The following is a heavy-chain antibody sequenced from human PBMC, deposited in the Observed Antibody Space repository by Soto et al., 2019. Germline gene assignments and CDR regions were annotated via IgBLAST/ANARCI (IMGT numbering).Heavy chain of an antibody. D-gene: IGHD2-21*02. CDR2: ISSSSSYI. Sequence: EVQLVESGGGLVKPGGSLRLSCAASGFTFSSYSMNWVRQAPGKGLEWVSSISSSSSYIYYADSVKGRFTISRDNAKNSLYLQMNSLRAEDTAVYYCARDSTYCGGDFPCSLDYWGQGTLVTVSS. CDR3: ARDSTYCGGDFPCSLDY. V-gene: IGHV3-21*01. CDR1: GFTFSSYS. J-gene: IGHJ4*02.